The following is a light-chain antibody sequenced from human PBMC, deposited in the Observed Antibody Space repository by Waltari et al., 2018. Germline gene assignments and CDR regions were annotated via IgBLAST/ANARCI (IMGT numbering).Light chain of an antibody. CDR1: QSVSNN. CDR3: QQCNDWPRT. Sequence: EIVMTQSPAILSVPPGERATLSCRASQSVSNNLAWYQQKPGQAPRLLIYGASTRATGVPARFSGSGSGTEFTLTISSLQSEDFAVYYCQQCNDWPRTFGQGTKVEIK. V-gene: IGKV3D-15*01. CDR2: GAS. J-gene: IGKJ1*01.